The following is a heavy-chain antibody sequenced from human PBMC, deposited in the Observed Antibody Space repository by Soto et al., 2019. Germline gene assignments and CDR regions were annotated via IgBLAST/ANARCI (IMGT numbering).Heavy chain of an antibody. CDR2: IMPMFGRA. Sequence: QVQLVQSGAEVKKPGSSVKVSCKASGGTFSNYALSWVRQAPGQGLEWMGGIMPMFGRADYAPKFQGRVTITADESKSTAHMDLRSLRSEDTAVYYCASWLKEAGIGGTSYCGMAVWGQGPTVTVSS. V-gene: IGHV1-69*12. CDR3: ASWLKEAGIGGTSYCGMAV. D-gene: IGHD6-19*01. CDR1: GGTFSNYA. J-gene: IGHJ6*02.